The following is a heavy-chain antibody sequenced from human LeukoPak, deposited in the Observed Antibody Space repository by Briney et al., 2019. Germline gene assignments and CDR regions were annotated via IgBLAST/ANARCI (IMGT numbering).Heavy chain of an antibody. CDR1: GGSISSYY. V-gene: IGHV4-59*01. D-gene: IGHD6-6*01. J-gene: IGHJ4*02. Sequence: SETLSLTCTVSGGSISSYYWSWIRQPPGKGLEWIGYIYYSGSTNYNPSLESRVTISVDTSKNQFSLKLSSVTAADTAVYYCARAGIAARPFDYWGQGTLVTVSS. CDR3: ARAGIAARPFDY. CDR2: IYYSGST.